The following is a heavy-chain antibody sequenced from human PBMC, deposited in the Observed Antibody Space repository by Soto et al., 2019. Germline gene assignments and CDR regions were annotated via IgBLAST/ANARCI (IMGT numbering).Heavy chain of an antibody. Sequence: GASVKVSCKASGGTFSSYAISCVRQAPGQGLEWMGGIIPIFGTANYAQKFQGRVTITADESTSTAYMELSSLRSEDTAVYYCTRDLAAMAPTTYYYYYYGMDVWGQGTTVTVSS. J-gene: IGHJ6*02. CDR2: IIPIFGTA. D-gene: IGHD5-18*01. CDR3: TRDLAAMAPTTYYYYYYGMDV. CDR1: GGTFSSYA. V-gene: IGHV1-69*13.